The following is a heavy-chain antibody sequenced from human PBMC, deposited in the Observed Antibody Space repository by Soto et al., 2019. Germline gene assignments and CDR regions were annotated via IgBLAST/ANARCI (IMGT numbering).Heavy chain of an antibody. CDR3: ARDLPPVDY. CDR2: ISAYNGNT. Sequence: QIQLVQSGAEGKKPGASVKVSCKASGYTFSSYHITWVRQAPGQGLEWMGWISAYNGNTNYAQNRQGRVTMTTDPSTSTAYMELRSLSSDVTSVYYCARDLPPVDYWGQGTLVTVSS. V-gene: IGHV1-18*01. J-gene: IGHJ4*02. CDR1: GYTFSSYH.